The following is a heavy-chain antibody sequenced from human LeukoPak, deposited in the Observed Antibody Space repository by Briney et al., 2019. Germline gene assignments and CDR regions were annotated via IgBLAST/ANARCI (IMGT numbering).Heavy chain of an antibody. CDR2: ISYDGSTE. J-gene: IGHJ4*02. CDR3: AKGVVSNWVRQPLHY. Sequence: GGSLRLSCAASGFTFSSYGMHWVRQAPGKGLEWVAVISYDGSTEEYVDSVKGRFTISRDNSKNALYLQMNSLRSEDTAVYYCAKGVVSNWVRQPLHYWGQGTLVTVSS. V-gene: IGHV3-30*18. D-gene: IGHD3-10*01. CDR1: GFTFSSYG.